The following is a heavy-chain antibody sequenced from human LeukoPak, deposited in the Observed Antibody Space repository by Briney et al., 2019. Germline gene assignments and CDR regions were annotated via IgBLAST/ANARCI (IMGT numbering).Heavy chain of an antibody. CDR3: ARDRVDSYGYPYYYYYGMDV. CDR1: GDSVSTNSAA. Sequence: SQTLSLTCAISGDSVSTNSAAWNWIRQSPSRGLEWLGRTYYRSKWYNDYAVSVKSRITINPDTSKNQFSLQLNSVTPEDTAVYYCARDRVDSYGYPYYYYYGMDVWGQGTTVTVSS. D-gene: IGHD5-18*01. J-gene: IGHJ6*02. V-gene: IGHV6-1*01. CDR2: TYYRSKWYN.